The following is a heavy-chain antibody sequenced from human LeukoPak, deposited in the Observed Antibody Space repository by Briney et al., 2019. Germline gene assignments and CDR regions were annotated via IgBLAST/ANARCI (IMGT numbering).Heavy chain of an antibody. CDR1: GYTFTSYD. D-gene: IGHD3-16*02. CDR2: MNPNSGNT. CDR3: ARVPYYVWGSYRYFQLDV. J-gene: IGHJ6*04. Sequence: ASVKVSCKASGYTFTSYDINWVRQATGQGLEWMGWMNPNSGNTGYAQKFQGRVTMTRNTSISTAYMELSSLRSEDTAVYYCARVPYYVWGSYRYFQLDVWGKGTTVTIFS. V-gene: IGHV1-8*01.